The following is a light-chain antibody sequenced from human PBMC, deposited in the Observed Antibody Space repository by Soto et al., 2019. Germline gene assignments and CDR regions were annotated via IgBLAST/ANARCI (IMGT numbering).Light chain of an antibody. CDR2: SAS. Sequence: DIVMTQSPDSLAVSLGEGTTINCKSSRSVLYSSNNKNQLAWYQQKPGQPPKLLIYSASTRESGVPDRFSGSGSGTDFTLTTSSLQAEDVAVYYCQQYYSTPLTFGQGTKVEIK. CDR1: RSVLYSSNNKNQ. J-gene: IGKJ1*01. V-gene: IGKV4-1*01. CDR3: QQYYSTPLT.